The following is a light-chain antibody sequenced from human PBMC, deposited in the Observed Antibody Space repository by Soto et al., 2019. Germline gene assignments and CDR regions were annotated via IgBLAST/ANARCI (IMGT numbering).Light chain of an antibody. V-gene: IGKV1-27*01. J-gene: IGKJ3*01. CDR1: QAISHF. Sequence: DIQMAQSPSSLSAAVGDRVTITCRASQAISHFLAWYQQKPGKSPQLLIYGASTLQSGVPSRFSGSGSGTDFTLTISSLQTEDVGTYYCQNYNTGPFTFGPGTKLDL. CDR3: QNYNTGPFT. CDR2: GAS.